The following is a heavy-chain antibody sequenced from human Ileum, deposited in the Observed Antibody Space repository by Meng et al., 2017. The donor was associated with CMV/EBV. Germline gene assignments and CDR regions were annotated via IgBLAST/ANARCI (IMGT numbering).Heavy chain of an antibody. V-gene: IGHV4-39*07. CDR3: AREGGGWLVVAAPFDY. Sequence: SETLSLTCTVSGGSISSSSYYWGWIRQPPGKGLEWIGSIYYSGSTYYNPSLKSRVTISVDTSKNQFSLKLSSVTAADTAVYYCAREGGGWLVVAAPFDYWGQGTLVTVSS. CDR2: IYYSGST. J-gene: IGHJ4*02. CDR1: GGSISSSSYY. D-gene: IGHD3-22*01.